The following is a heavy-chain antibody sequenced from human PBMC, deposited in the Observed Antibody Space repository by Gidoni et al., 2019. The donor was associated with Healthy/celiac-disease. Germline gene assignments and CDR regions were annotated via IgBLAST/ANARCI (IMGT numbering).Heavy chain of an antibody. D-gene: IGHD3-9*01. CDR1: GGTFSSYA. V-gene: IGHV1-69*01. CDR3: ARTYYDILTGPPGYYYYGMDV. Sequence: QVQLVQSGAEVKKPGSSVQVSCKASGGTFSSYAISWVRQAPGQGIQWMGGIIPIFGTANYAQKFQGRVTITADESTRTAYMELSSLRSEDTAVYYCARTYYDILTGPPGYYYYGMDVWGQGTTVTVSS. J-gene: IGHJ6*02. CDR2: IIPIFGTA.